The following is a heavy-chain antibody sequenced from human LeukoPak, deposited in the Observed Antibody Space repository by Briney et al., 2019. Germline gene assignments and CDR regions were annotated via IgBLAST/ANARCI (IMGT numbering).Heavy chain of an antibody. J-gene: IGHJ4*02. V-gene: IGHV3-48*01. Sequence: GGSLGLSCAASGFTFSSYSMNWVRQAPGKGLEWVSYISSSSSTIYYADSVKGRFTISRDNAKNSLYLQMNSLRAEDTAVCYCARDLSGYFDYWGQGTLVTVSS. CDR2: ISSSSSTI. D-gene: IGHD3-10*01. CDR1: GFTFSSYS. CDR3: ARDLSGYFDY.